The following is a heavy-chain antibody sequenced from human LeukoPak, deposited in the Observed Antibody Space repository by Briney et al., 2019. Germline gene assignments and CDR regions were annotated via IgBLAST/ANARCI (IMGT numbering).Heavy chain of an antibody. CDR2: IKQDGSEK. CDR1: GFIFNSYW. V-gene: IGHV3-7*03. Sequence: GGSLRLSCAPSGFIFNSYWMSWVRQGPGKGLEWVANIKQDGSEKHYVDAVKGRFIISRDNAQNSLYLQMNSLRVDDTAVYYCARKAYGLDVWGQGTTVTVSS. J-gene: IGHJ6*02. CDR3: ARKAYGLDV.